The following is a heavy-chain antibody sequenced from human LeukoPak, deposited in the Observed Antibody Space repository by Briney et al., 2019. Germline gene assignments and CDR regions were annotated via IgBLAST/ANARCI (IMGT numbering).Heavy chain of an antibody. V-gene: IGHV4-4*07. CDR3: ARLLPGIAAAGTGSDY. CDR2: IYTSGST. CDR1: GACISSYY. D-gene: IGHD6-13*01. Sequence: SENLSLTGTVSGACISSYYWSWIRQPAGKGLEWIGRIYTSGSTNYNPSLKSRVTMSVDTSKNQFSLKLSSVTAADTAVYYCARLLPGIAAAGTGSDYWGQGTLVTVSS. J-gene: IGHJ4*02.